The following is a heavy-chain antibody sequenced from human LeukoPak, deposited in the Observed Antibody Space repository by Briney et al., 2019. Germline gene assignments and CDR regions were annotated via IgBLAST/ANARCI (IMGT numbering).Heavy chain of an antibody. CDR2: IIPIFGTA. D-gene: IGHD2-21*02. CDR1: GGTFSSYA. CDR3: ARDGLAYCGGDCYDAFDI. J-gene: IGHJ3*02. Sequence: ASVKVSCKASGGTFSSYAISWVRQAPGQGLEWMGGIIPIFGTANYARKFQGRVTITADESTSTAYMELSSLRSEDTAVYYCARDGLAYCGGDCYDAFDIWGQGTMVTVSS. V-gene: IGHV1-69*13.